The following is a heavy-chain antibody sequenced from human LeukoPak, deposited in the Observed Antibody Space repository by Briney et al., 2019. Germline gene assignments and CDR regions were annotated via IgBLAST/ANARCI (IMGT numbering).Heavy chain of an antibody. J-gene: IGHJ5*02. CDR3: AREVAVGTLDWFDP. CDR2: IYFTGNT. CDR1: GVSVSDYNYY. V-gene: IGHV4-61*01. D-gene: IGHD2-15*01. Sequence: SETLSLTCSISGVSVSDYNYYWSWIRHSPGRGLEWLGHIYFTGNTKYNPSRKGRAAMSVDTSKNQISLKMTSLTAADTADYFCAREVAVGTLDWFDPWGQGTLVTVSS.